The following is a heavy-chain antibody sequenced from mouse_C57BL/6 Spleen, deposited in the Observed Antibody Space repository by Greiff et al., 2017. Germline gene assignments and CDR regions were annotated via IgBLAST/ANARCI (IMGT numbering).Heavy chain of an antibody. V-gene: IGHV1-26*01. J-gene: IGHJ3*01. CDR2: INPNNGGT. Sequence: VQLQQSGPELVKPGASVKISCKASGYTFTDYYMNWVKQSHGKSLEWIGDINPNNGGTSYNQKFKGKATLTVDKSSSTAYMELRSLTSEDSAVYYCAREGDDYAFAYWGQGTLVTVSA. CDR3: AREGDDYAFAY. D-gene: IGHD2-4*01. CDR1: GYTFTDYY.